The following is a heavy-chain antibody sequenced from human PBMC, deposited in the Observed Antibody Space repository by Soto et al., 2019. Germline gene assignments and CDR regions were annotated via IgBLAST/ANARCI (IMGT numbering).Heavy chain of an antibody. CDR1: GFSFTSYW. CDR2: IYPGDSDT. V-gene: IGHV5-51*01. D-gene: IGHD6-6*01. Sequence: GESLKISCKGSGFSFTSYWIGWVRQMPGKGLEWMGIIYPGDSDTSYSPSFQGQVTISAARSISTAYLPWSSQRASDTAMYYCASQSGIAARLVGYYYYHGMAVWGQGTTVTVSS. J-gene: IGHJ6*01. CDR3: ASQSGIAARLVGYYYYHGMAV.